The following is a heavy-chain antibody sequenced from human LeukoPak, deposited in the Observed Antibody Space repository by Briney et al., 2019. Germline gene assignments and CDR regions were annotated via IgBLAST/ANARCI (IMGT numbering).Heavy chain of an antibody. CDR3: ARDVSAGVVPAAMAPDY. CDR1: GFTFSSYA. Sequence: GGSLRLSCAASGFTFSSYAMHWVRQAPGKGLERVAVISYDGSNKYYADSVKGRFTISRDNSKNTLHLQMNSLRAEDTAVYYCARDVSAGVVPAAMAPDYWGQGTLVTVSS. J-gene: IGHJ4*02. D-gene: IGHD2-2*01. CDR2: ISYDGSNK. V-gene: IGHV3-30*04.